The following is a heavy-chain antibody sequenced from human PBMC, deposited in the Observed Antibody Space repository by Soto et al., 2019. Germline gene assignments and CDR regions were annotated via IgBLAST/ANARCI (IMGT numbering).Heavy chain of an antibody. CDR1: GGSISSSSYY. V-gene: IGHV4-39*01. Sequence: AETLSLTCTVSGGSISSSSYYWGWIRQPPGKGLEWIGSIYDSGSTYYNPSLKSRVTISVDTSKNQFSLKLSSVTTADTAVYYCARPTYDFWSGYYGPHYYYYGMDVWGQGTTVTVSS. CDR3: ARPTYDFWSGYYGPHYYYYGMDV. CDR2: IYDSGST. J-gene: IGHJ6*02. D-gene: IGHD3-3*01.